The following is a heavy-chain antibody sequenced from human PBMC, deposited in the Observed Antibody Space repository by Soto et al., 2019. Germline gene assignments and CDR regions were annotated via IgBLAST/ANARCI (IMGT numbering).Heavy chain of an antibody. D-gene: IGHD6-19*01. J-gene: IGHJ4*02. CDR2: IIPIFGTA. Sequence: SVKVSCKASGVTFSSYAISWVRQAPGQGLEWMGGIIPIFGTANYAQKFQGRVTITADESTSTAYMELSSLRSEDTAVYYCARDRRGQVAGFDYWGQGTLVTVSS. CDR1: GVTFSSYA. V-gene: IGHV1-69*13. CDR3: ARDRRGQVAGFDY.